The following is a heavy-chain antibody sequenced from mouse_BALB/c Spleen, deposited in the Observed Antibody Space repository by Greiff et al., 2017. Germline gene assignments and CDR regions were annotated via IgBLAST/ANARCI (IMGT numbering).Heavy chain of an antibody. J-gene: IGHJ4*01. CDR1: GDSITSGY. V-gene: IGHV3-8*02. Sequence: DVKLQESGPSLVKPSQTLSLTCSVTGDSITSGYWNWIRKFPGNKLEYMGYISYSGSTYYNPSLKSRISITRDTSKNQYYLQLNSVTTEDTATYYCARYDQRVLYYAMDYWGQGTSVTVSS. CDR2: ISYSGST. CDR3: ARYDQRVLYYAMDY.